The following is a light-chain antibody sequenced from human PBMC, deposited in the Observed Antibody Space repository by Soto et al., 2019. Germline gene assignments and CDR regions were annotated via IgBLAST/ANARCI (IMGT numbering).Light chain of an antibody. Sequence: EIVLTQPPGTLSLSPGERATLSCRAGQSVSISYLAWYQQKPGQAPRLLIYGASSRATGTPDRFSGSGSGTEFTLTISSLQSEDFAVYYCQQYNNWPRRTFGQGTKVDIK. CDR3: QQYNNWPRRT. CDR2: GAS. CDR1: QSVSISY. J-gene: IGKJ1*01. V-gene: IGKV3-20*01.